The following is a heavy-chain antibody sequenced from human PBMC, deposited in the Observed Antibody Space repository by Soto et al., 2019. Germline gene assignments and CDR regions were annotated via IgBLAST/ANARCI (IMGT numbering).Heavy chain of an antibody. V-gene: IGHV3-23*01. Sequence: GGSLRLSCAASGFTFSSYAMSWVRQAPGKGLEWVSAISGSGGSTYYADSVKGQVIVSADKSISTAYLQWSSLRAEDTAVYYCAKVLAAAGTRWFDPWGQGTLVIVSS. CDR3: AKVLAAAGTRWFDP. CDR1: GFTFSSYA. D-gene: IGHD6-13*01. J-gene: IGHJ5*02. CDR2: ISGSGGST.